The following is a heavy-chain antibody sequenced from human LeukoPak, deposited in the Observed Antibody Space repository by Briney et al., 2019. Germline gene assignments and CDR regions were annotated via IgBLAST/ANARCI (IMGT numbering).Heavy chain of an antibody. Sequence: GGSLRLSCAASGFTFSSYSMNWVRQAPGKGLEWVSSISSSSSYIYYADSVKGRFTISRDNAKNSLYLQMSSLRAEDTAVYYCAKIQYYYDSSGLPDFDYWGQGTLVTVSS. CDR1: GFTFSSYS. CDR2: ISSSSSYI. D-gene: IGHD3-22*01. CDR3: AKIQYYYDSSGLPDFDY. V-gene: IGHV3-21*01. J-gene: IGHJ4*02.